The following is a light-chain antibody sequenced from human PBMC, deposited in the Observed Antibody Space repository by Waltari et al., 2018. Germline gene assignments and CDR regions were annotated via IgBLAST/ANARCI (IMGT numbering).Light chain of an antibody. CDR2: AAS. Sequence: EVVLTQSPGTLSLSPGERATLSCRASQSVNKYLAWYQQRPGQAPRLLIYAASTRATGVPARFSGSGFGTDFSLTISRLAPEDFAVYFCQNHERLPATFGQGTKVEIK. CDR3: QNHERLPAT. V-gene: IGKV3-11*01. CDR1: QSVNKY. J-gene: IGKJ1*01.